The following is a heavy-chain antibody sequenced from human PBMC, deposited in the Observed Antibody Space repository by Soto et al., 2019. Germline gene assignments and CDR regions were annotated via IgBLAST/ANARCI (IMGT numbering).Heavy chain of an antibody. CDR1: GGSISGYY. D-gene: IGHD2-21*02. CDR2: IYYSGRT. J-gene: IGHJ4*02. V-gene: IGHV4-59*01. Sequence: QVQLQESGPGLVKPSKTLSLTCTVSGGSISGYYWSWLRQPPGKGLEWIGYIYYSGRTNFNPSLKSRVTMSVDTSKDQFSLKLSSVTAADTAIYYCARDSVRGNCDYWGQGTLVTVSS. CDR3: ARDSVRGNCDY.